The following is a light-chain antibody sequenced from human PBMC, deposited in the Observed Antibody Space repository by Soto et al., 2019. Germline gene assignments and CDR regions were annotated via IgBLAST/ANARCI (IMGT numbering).Light chain of an antibody. CDR3: QSYDGSLSGVL. V-gene: IGLV1-40*01. CDR2: DNN. CDR1: SSDIGAGYD. Sequence: QSVLTQPPSVSGAPGQRVTISCTESSSDIGAGYDVHWYQQLPGTAPKLLIFDNNNRPSGVPDRFSGSKSGTSASLAITGLQAEDEADYYCQSYDGSLSGVLFGGGTKLTVL. J-gene: IGLJ2*01.